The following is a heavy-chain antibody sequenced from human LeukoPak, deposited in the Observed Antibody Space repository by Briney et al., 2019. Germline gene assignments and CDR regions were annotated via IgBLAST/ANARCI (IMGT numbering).Heavy chain of an antibody. J-gene: IGHJ4*02. CDR2: IYYSGST. CDR1: GGSISSSSYY. V-gene: IGHV4-39*01. CDR3: ARQAGYSYGLFDY. D-gene: IGHD5-18*01. Sequence: SETLSLTRTVSGGSISSSSYYWGWIRQPPGKGLEWIGSIYYSGSTYYNPSLKSRVTISVDTSKNQFSLKLSSVTAADTAVYYCARQAGYSYGLFDYWGQGTLVTVFS.